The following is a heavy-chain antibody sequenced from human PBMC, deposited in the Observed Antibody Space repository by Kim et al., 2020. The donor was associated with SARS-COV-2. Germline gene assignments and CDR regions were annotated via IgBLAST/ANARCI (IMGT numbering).Heavy chain of an antibody. CDR3: ARGLRFWRD. V-gene: IGHV6-1*01. CDR2: WYN. J-gene: IGHJ4*02. Sequence: WYNDYAVSVKSRITINPDTSKNQFSLQLNSVTPEDTAVYYCARGLRFWRDWGQGTLVTVSS. D-gene: IGHD3-3*01.